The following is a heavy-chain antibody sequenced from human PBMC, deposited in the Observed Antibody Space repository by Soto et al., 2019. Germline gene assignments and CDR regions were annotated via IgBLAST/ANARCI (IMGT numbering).Heavy chain of an antibody. CDR3: ARGGLSLLWFGELLSPPQGHDYYYGMDV. V-gene: IGHV1-8*01. D-gene: IGHD3-10*01. CDR1: GYTFTIYD. CDR2: MNPNSGNT. J-gene: IGHJ6*02. Sequence: GASVKVSCKASGYTFTIYDIDWGRQATGQGLEWMGWMNPNSGNTGYAQKFQGRVTMTRNTSISTAYMELSSLRSEDTAVYYCARGGLSLLWFGELLSPPQGHDYYYGMDVWGQGTTVTVSS.